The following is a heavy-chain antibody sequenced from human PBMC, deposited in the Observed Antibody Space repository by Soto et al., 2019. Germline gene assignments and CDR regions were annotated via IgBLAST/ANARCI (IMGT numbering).Heavy chain of an antibody. J-gene: IGHJ4*02. CDR1: GGTFSSYA. CDR2: IIPIFGTT. D-gene: IGHD2-2*01. Sequence: ASVKVSCKASGGTFSSYAISWVRQAPGQGLEWMGGIIPIFGTTNYAQKFQGWVTLTRDTSISTTYMEVNRLKFDDTTVYYCARELSSSWFDTWGQGTLVTVSS. V-gene: IGHV1-2*04. CDR3: ARELSSSWFDT.